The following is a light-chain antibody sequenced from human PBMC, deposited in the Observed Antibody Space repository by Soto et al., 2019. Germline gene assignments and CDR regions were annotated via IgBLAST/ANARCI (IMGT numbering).Light chain of an antibody. CDR2: GAF. Sequence: EMVMTQFPATLSVSPGESATLSCRASQSVSSNLAWYQQKPGQAPSLLIYGAFTRATGIPARFSGTGSGTEFTLTISSLQSEDFALYYCQQYNDWPLTFGQGTKVDI. CDR1: QSVSSN. V-gene: IGKV3-15*01. CDR3: QQYNDWPLT. J-gene: IGKJ1*01.